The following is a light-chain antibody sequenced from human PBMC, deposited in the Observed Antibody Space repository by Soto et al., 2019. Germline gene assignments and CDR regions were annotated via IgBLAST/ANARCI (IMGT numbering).Light chain of an antibody. V-gene: IGLV2-8*01. CDR1: SSDVGAYNY. Sequence: QSVLTQPPSASGSPGQSVTISYTGSSSDVGAYNYVSWYQQHPGKVPKLLIYEVTKRPSGVPDRFSGSKSGNTASLTVSGLQAEDEADYYCSSYAGSNNLPFGGGTKLTVL. CDR3: SSYAGSNNLP. J-gene: IGLJ3*02. CDR2: EVT.